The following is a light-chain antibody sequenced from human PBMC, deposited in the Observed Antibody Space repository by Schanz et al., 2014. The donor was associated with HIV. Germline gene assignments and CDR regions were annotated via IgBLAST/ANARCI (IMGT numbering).Light chain of an antibody. CDR3: QQYNSYSPVT. J-gene: IGKJ4*01. CDR2: KAS. CDR1: QSIGNS. Sequence: IQMTQSPSTLSASVGDRVTITCRASQSIGNSLAWYQQKPGRAPKLLIYKASTLEPGVPSTFSGSGSATEFTLTISSLQPDDFATYYCQQYNSYSPVTFGGGTKVEIK. V-gene: IGKV1-5*03.